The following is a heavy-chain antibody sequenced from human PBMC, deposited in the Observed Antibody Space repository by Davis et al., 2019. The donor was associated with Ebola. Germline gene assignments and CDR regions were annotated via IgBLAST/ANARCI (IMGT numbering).Heavy chain of an antibody. V-gene: IGHV1-2*02. CDR3: ARDVRHLGLNY. Sequence: ASVKVSCKASGYTFTDYYMHWVRQAPGQGLEWMGWINPNSGGTNYAQKFQGRITMTRDTSISTAYMDLSRVTSDDTAVYYCARDVRHLGLNYWGQGTLVTVSS. D-gene: IGHD3-10*02. CDR2: INPNSGGT. CDR1: GYTFTDYY. J-gene: IGHJ4*02.